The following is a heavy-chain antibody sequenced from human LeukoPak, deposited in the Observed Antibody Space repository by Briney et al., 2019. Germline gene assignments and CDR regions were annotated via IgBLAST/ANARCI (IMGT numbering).Heavy chain of an antibody. V-gene: IGHV3-74*01. J-gene: IGHJ5*02. Sequence: GSLRLSCAASGFTFSSHWVHWVRQAPEKGLVGVAHINADGSGTYYAASVKGRFTISRDNATNTLYLQMHSLTAEDTAVYYCVRGALRNCSYTNGRRGNGIDLSGEATLVT. D-gene: IGHD3-16*02. CDR1: GFTFSSHW. CDR3: VRGALRNCSYTNGRRGNGIDL. CDR2: INADGSGT.